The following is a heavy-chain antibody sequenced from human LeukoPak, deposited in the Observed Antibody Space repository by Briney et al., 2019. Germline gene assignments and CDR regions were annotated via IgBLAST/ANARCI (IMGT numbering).Heavy chain of an antibody. Sequence: GGSLRLSCAASGFTFSSYSMNWVRQAPGKGLEWVSSISSSSSYIYYADSVKGRFTISRDNAKNSLYLQMNSLRAEDTAVYYCAREEGYYDFWSGYFPGYFDYWGQGTLVIVSS. CDR1: GFTFSSYS. CDR2: ISSSSSYI. D-gene: IGHD3-3*01. CDR3: AREEGYYDFWSGYFPGYFDY. V-gene: IGHV3-21*01. J-gene: IGHJ4*02.